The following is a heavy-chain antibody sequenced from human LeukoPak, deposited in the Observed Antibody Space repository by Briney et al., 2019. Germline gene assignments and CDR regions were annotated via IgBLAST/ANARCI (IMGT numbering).Heavy chain of an antibody. D-gene: IGHD3-3*01. CDR3: ARHPQYGRRYYDFWSGYSTDAFDI. J-gene: IGHJ3*02. CDR2: IYYSGST. Sequence: SETLSLTCTVSGGSISSYYWSWIRQPPGKGLEWIGYIYYSGSTNYNPSLKGRVTISVDTSKNQFSLKLSSVTAADTAVYYCARHPQYGRRYYDFWSGYSTDAFDIWGQGTMVTVSS. CDR1: GGSISSYY. V-gene: IGHV4-59*08.